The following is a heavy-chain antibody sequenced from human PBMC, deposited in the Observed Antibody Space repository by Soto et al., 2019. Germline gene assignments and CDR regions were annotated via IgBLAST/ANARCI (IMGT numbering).Heavy chain of an antibody. D-gene: IGHD6-19*01. Sequence: SETLSLTCTVSGGSISSGGYYWSWIRQHPGKGLEWIGYIYYSGSTYYNPSLKSRVTISVDTSKNQFSLKLSSVTAADTAVYYCARDLNEYSSGYNWFDPWGQGTLVTVSS. CDR3: ARDLNEYSSGYNWFDP. J-gene: IGHJ5*02. CDR2: IYYSGST. V-gene: IGHV4-31*03. CDR1: GGSISSGGYY.